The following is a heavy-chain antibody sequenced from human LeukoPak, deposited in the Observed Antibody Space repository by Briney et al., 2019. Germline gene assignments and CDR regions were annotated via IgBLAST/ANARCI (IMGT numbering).Heavy chain of an antibody. D-gene: IGHD3-10*01. CDR2: ISYDGSNK. V-gene: IGHV3-30-3*01. CDR1: GFTFSSYA. CDR3: AGFLRSGSYYNS. Sequence: GGSLRLSCAASGFTFSSYAMSWVRQAPGKGLEWVAVISYDGSNKYYADSVKGRFTISRDNSKNTLYLQMNSLRAEDTAVYYCAGFLRSGSYYNSWGQGTLVTVSS. J-gene: IGHJ4*02.